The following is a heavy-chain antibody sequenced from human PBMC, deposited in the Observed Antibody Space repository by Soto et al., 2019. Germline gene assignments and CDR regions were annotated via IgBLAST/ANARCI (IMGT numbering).Heavy chain of an antibody. CDR2: SWFDGSIA. D-gene: IGHD3-22*01. V-gene: IGHV3-33*01. Sequence: QVQLVESGGGVVQPGRSLRLSCVASGFKFTDYGLNWVRQTPGKGLEWVAISWFDGSIAYYAESVRGRFTISRDDSRNTVYLHMNSLRGEDTAMYYCARDGASIDSSGKFDYWGQGTQVTVSS. J-gene: IGHJ4*02. CDR1: GFKFTDYG. CDR3: ARDGASIDSSGKFDY.